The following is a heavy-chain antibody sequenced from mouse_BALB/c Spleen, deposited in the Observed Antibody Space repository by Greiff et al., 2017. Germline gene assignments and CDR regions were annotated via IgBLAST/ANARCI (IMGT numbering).Heavy chain of an antibody. J-gene: IGHJ4*01. CDR3: ARRVTTVVALYYYAMDY. CDR1: GYSITSDYA. CDR2: ISYSGST. D-gene: IGHD1-1*01. Sequence: EVKLQESGPGLVKPSQSLSLTCTVTGYSITSDYAWNWIRQFPGNKMEWMGYISYSGSTSYNPSLKSRISITRDTSKNQFFLQLNSVTTEDTATYYCARRVTTVVALYYYAMDYWGQGTSVTVSS. V-gene: IGHV3-2*02.